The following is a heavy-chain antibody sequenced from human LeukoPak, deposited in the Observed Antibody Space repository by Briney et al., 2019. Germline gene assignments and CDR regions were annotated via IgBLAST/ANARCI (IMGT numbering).Heavy chain of an antibody. Sequence: GGSLRLSCVVSGFTFSTYAMSWVRQAPGKGLEWVSAISGNGGSTYYADSVKGRITISRDNSKNMLYLQMNSLRAEDTAVYYCAKRHYDSSGYPNWGQGTLVTVSS. D-gene: IGHD3-22*01. CDR3: AKRHYDSSGYPN. CDR1: GFTFSTYA. V-gene: IGHV3-23*01. CDR2: ISGNGGST. J-gene: IGHJ4*02.